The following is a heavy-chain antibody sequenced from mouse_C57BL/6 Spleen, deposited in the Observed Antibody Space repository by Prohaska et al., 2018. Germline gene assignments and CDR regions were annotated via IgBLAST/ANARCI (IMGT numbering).Heavy chain of an antibody. D-gene: IGHD1-1*01. J-gene: IGHJ2*01. CDR2: IYPGNGDT. CDR3: ARSITTVVARDYFDD. Sequence: YTFTSYNMHWVKQTPRQGLEWIGAIYPGNGDTYYNQKFKGKATLTVDKSSSTAYMQLSSLTSEDSAVYFCARSITTVVARDYFDDWGQGTTLTVSS. CDR1: YTFTSYN. V-gene: IGHV1-12*01.